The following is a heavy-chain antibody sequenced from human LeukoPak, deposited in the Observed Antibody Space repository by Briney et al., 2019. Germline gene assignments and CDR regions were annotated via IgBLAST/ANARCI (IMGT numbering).Heavy chain of an antibody. CDR3: AGGQYCSSTSCLRSLTKFDP. J-gene: IGHJ5*02. Sequence: SETLSLTCTVSGGSISSSSYYWSWIRQPPGKGLEWIGYIYYSGSTNYNPSLKSRVTISVDTSKNQFSLKLSSVTAADTAVYYCAGGQYCSSTSCLRSLTKFDPWGQGTLITVSS. V-gene: IGHV4-61*01. D-gene: IGHD2-2*01. CDR2: IYYSGST. CDR1: GGSISSSSYY.